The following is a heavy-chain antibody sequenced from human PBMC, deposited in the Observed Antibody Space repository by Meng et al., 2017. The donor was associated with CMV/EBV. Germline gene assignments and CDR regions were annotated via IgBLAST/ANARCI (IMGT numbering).Heavy chain of an antibody. V-gene: IGHV3-20*01. CDR1: GFTFDDYG. D-gene: IGHD1-26*01. J-gene: IGHJ5*02. Sequence: SGFTFDDYGMSLVRQAPGKGLEWVSGINWNGGSTGYADSVKGRFTISRDNAKNSLYLQMNSLRAEDTALYHCARGSSGSYVRGWFDPWGQGTLVTVS. CDR2: INWNGGST. CDR3: ARGSSGSYVRGWFDP.